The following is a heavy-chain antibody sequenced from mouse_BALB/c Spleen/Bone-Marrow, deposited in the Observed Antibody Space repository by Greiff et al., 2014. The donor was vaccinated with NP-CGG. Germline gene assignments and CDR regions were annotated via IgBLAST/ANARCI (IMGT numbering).Heavy chain of an antibody. CDR1: GYSFTDYF. V-gene: IGHV1-20*02. J-gene: IGHJ4*01. CDR3: ARSGIGSTMDF. CDR2: INPYNGDP. Sequence: EVKLVESGPELVKPGASVRISCKASGYSFTDYFMNWVMQNHGKSLEWIGRINPYNGDPFYNQKFKDKATLTVDRSSNTAHMELRSLASEDSGVFYCARSGIGSTMDFWGRGTSVTVSS. D-gene: IGHD3-2*02.